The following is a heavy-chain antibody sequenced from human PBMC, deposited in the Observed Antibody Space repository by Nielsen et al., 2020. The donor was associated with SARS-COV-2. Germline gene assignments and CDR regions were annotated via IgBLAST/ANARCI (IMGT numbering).Heavy chain of an antibody. J-gene: IGHJ5*02. CDR3: ARDLIGYDNWFDP. Sequence: GGSLRLSCAASGFTFSSYAMHWVRQAPGKGLEWVAVISYDGSNKYYADSVKGRFTISRDNAKNSLYLQMNSLRAEDTALYHCARDLIGYDNWFDPWGQGTLVTVSS. CDR1: GFTFSSYA. CDR2: ISYDGSNK. V-gene: IGHV3-30-3*01. D-gene: IGHD5-12*01.